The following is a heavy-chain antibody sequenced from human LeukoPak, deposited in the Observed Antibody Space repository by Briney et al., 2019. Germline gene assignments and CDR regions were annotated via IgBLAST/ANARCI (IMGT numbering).Heavy chain of an antibody. D-gene: IGHD3-3*01. CDR3: ARDQSIAQYYDFWSGYSALAFDI. CDR1: GYTFTSYG. CDR2: ISAYNGNT. Sequence: GASVKVSCKASGYTFTSYGISWVRQAPGQGLEWMGWISAYNGNTNYAQKLQGRVTMTTDTSTSTAYMELRSLRSDDTAVYYCARDQSIAQYYDFWSGYSALAFDIWGQGTMVTVSS. J-gene: IGHJ3*02. V-gene: IGHV1-18*01.